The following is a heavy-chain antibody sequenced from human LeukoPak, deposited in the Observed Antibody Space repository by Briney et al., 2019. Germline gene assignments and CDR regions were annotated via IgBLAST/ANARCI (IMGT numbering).Heavy chain of an antibody. J-gene: IGHJ4*02. Sequence: PGGSLRLSCAASGFTFSSYSMNWVRQAPGKGLEWVSSISSSSSYIYYADSVKGRFTISRDNAKNSLYLQMNSLRAEDTAVYYCARGWDNSGYRPLGYWGQGTLVTVSS. V-gene: IGHV3-21*01. CDR1: GFTFSSYS. D-gene: IGHD3-22*01. CDR2: ISSSSSYI. CDR3: ARGWDNSGYRPLGY.